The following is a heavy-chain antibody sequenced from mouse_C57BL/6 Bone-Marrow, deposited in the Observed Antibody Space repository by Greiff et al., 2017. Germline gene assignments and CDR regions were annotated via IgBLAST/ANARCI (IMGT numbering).Heavy chain of an antibody. J-gene: IGHJ2*01. CDR2: IWSGGST. D-gene: IGHD1-1*01. CDR1: GFSLTSYG. Sequence: QVQLQQSGPGLVQPSQSLSITCTVSGFSLTSYGVHWVRQSPGKGLEWLGVIWSGGSTDYNAAFISRLSISKDNSKSQVFFKMNSLQADDTAIYYCARTDTTVVHFDYWGQGTTLTVSS. V-gene: IGHV2-2*01. CDR3: ARTDTTVVHFDY.